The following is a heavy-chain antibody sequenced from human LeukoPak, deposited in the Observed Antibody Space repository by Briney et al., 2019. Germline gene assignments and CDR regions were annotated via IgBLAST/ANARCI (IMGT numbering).Heavy chain of an antibody. V-gene: IGHV3-30*04. CDR1: GFTFSSYA. CDR2: TSFDGTKK. CDR3: AKDQGTGNMYY. J-gene: IGHJ4*02. D-gene: IGHD1-1*01. Sequence: GGSLRLSCAGSGFTFSSYALHWVRQAPGKGLEWVAVTSFDGTKKYYADSVKGRFTISRDDSKSTLYLQMNSLRPEDTAVYYCAKDQGTGNMYYWGQGTLVTVSS.